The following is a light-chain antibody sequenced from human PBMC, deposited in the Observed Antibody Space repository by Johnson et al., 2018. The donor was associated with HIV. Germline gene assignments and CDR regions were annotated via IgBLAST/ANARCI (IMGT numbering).Light chain of an antibody. J-gene: IGLJ1*01. CDR2: ENT. CDR1: IFNIGNNY. V-gene: IGLV1-51*02. Sequence: QSVLTQPPSVSAAPGQKVTFSCSGNIFNIGNNYVSWYQQLPGTAPKLLIYENTKRPPGIPDRFSGSKSATSAPLGITGLHPGDERHYYFGTWDGSLSAGAVFGTGTKVTVL. CDR3: GTWDGSLSAGAV.